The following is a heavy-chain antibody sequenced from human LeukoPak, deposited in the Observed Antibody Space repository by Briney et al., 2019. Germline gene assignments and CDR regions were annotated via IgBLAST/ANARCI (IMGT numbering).Heavy chain of an antibody. V-gene: IGHV3-23*01. J-gene: IGHJ4*02. CDR3: AKVRSGSSSWALRVFDY. D-gene: IGHD6-13*01. Sequence: GGSLRLSRAVSGFTFSSEAMGWVRQLPGGGPEWVSTISPAGGTTYYAESMKGRFTISRDNSKSTLYLQMNSLRVEDTAVYYCAKVRSGSSSWALRVFDYWGQGALVTVSS. CDR1: GFTFSSEA. CDR2: ISPAGGTT.